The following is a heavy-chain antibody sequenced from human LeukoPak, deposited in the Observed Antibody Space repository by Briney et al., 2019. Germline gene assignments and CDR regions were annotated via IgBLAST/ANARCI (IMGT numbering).Heavy chain of an antibody. D-gene: IGHD2-21*01. CDR3: ARAIPYFAIAFDI. CDR2: INHSGST. J-gene: IGHJ3*02. Sequence: SETLSLTCAVYGGSFSGYYWSWIRQPPGKGLEWIGEINHSGSTNYNPSLKSRVTISVDTSKNQFSLKLSSVTAADTAVYYCARAIPYFAIAFDIWGQGTMVTVSS. V-gene: IGHV4-34*01. CDR1: GGSFSGYY.